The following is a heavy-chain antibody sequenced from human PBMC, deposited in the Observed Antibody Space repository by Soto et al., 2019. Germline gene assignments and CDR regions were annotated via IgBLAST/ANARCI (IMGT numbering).Heavy chain of an antibody. CDR1: GFTFSSYW. Sequence: EVQLVESGGGLVQPGGSLRLSCAASGFTFSSYWMSWVRQAPGKGLEWVANIKQDGSEKYYVDSVKGRFTISRDNAKNSLYLQMNSLRAEATAVYYCARDDLHIAAAVGYWGQGTLVTVSS. D-gene: IGHD6-13*01. V-gene: IGHV3-7*03. J-gene: IGHJ4*02. CDR3: ARDDLHIAAAVGY. CDR2: IKQDGSEK.